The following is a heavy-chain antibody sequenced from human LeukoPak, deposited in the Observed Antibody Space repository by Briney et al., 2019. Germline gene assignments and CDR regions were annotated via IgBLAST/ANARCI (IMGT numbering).Heavy chain of an antibody. Sequence: SETLSLTCTVSGGSISTNNYYWGWIRQPPGKGLEWIGSIYFSGSTYYNPSLKSRVTISIDTSKNHSSLKLSSVTAADTAVYYCARVPRYGSGSYYSPNYYFDSWGQGTLVTVSS. CDR3: ARVPRYGSGSYYSPNYYFDS. J-gene: IGHJ4*02. V-gene: IGHV4-39*07. CDR2: IYFSGST. D-gene: IGHD3-10*01. CDR1: GGSISTNNYY.